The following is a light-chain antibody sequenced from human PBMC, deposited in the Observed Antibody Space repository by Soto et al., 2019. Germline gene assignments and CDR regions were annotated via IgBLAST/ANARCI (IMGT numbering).Light chain of an antibody. Sequence: QSVLTQPPSVSAAPGQKVTISCSGGSSNIGKNYVSWYQQLPGTAPKLLIYDDNRRPSGIPDRFSGSKSGTSATLGITGLQTGDEADYYCGTWDSSLSVWLFGGGTKLTVL. J-gene: IGLJ3*02. CDR1: SSNIGKNY. CDR3: GTWDSSLSVWL. CDR2: DDN. V-gene: IGLV1-51*01.